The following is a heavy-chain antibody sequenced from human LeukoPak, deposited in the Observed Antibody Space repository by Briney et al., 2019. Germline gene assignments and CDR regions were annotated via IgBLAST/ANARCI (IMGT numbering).Heavy chain of an antibody. CDR1: GFSFSNYA. D-gene: IGHD2-21*01. CDR2: ISFDGTNK. V-gene: IGHV3-30-3*01. CDR3: ASFPRGDLALIILDY. J-gene: IGHJ4*02. Sequence: GGSLRLSCAASGFSFSNYAMHWVRQAPGKGLEWVAVISFDGTNKYYADSVKGRLTISRDNSKNTLYLQLNSLRAEDTAVYYCASFPRGDLALIILDYWGQGTLVTVSS.